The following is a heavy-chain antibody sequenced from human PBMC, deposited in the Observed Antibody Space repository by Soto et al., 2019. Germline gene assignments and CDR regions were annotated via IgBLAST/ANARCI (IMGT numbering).Heavy chain of an antibody. CDR2: INPISGTT. Sequence: QVQLVQSGAEVKKPGASVKVSCKASGYTFTGYYIHWVRQAPGQGLECVGWINPISGTTNYAQKFKGRVTMTRDTSISTAYMELSRLTSDDTAVYYCARVPGLELLDYWGQGTLVTVSS. D-gene: IGHD1-7*01. J-gene: IGHJ4*02. V-gene: IGHV1-2*02. CDR1: GYTFTGYY. CDR3: ARVPGLELLDY.